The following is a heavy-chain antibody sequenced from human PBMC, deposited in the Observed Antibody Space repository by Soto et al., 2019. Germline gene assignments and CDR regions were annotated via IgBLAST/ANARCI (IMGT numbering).Heavy chain of an antibody. J-gene: IGHJ4*02. CDR1: GGSISSGGYY. D-gene: IGHD3-3*01. CDR2: IYYSGST. V-gene: IGHV4-31*03. Sequence: SETLSLTCTVSGGSISSGGYYWSWIRQHPGKGLEWIGYIYYSGSTYYNPSLKSRVTISIDTSKNQFSLKLSSVTAADTAVYYCAGFKQSSQVPRTTVFGVKGWYFDYWGRGTLVTVSS. CDR3: AGFKQSSQVPRTTVFGVKGWYFDY.